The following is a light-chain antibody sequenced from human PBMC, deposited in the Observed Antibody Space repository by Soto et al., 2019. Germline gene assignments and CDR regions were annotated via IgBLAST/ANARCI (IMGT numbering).Light chain of an antibody. J-gene: IGKJ4*02. CDR2: SAS. CDR3: QQYDTTPLT. Sequence: DIVMTQSPDSLAVSLGERATINCKSSQSVLYSYNNNNYLAWYQQKPGQPPKLLIYSASTRESGVPARFSGRESGTDFSLTISSLPAEDLAMYYCQQYDTTPLTFGGGTKVEIK. V-gene: IGKV4-1*01. CDR1: QSVLYSYNNNNY.